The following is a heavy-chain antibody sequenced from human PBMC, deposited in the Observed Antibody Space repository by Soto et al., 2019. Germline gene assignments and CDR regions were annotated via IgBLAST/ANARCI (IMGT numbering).Heavy chain of an antibody. CDR1: GGSISSGGYY. D-gene: IGHD6-6*01. Sequence: QVQLQESGPGLVKPSQTLSLTCTVSGGSISSGGYYWSWIRQHPGKGLEWIGYIYYSVSTYYNPFLKRRVTISVDTSTHQFSLKLSSVTAADTAVYYCAGRIAARPGPKFDYWGQGTLVTVSS. CDR2: IYYSVST. CDR3: AGRIAARPGPKFDY. J-gene: IGHJ4*02. V-gene: IGHV4-31*03.